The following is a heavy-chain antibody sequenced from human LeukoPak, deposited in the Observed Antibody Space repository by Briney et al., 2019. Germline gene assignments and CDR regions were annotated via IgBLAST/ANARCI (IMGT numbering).Heavy chain of an antibody. V-gene: IGHV4-34*01. Sequence: SETLTLTCAAYGGSFSGYYWSWIRKPPGKGLELIGEINHNASTNYNPSLKSRVTISVDTSKNQFSLKMSTVTAADTAVYYCAGGLMGATTGPYYFDYWGQGTLVTVSS. D-gene: IGHD1-26*01. CDR3: AGGLMGATTGPYYFDY. CDR2: INHNAST. J-gene: IGHJ4*02. CDR1: GGSFSGYY.